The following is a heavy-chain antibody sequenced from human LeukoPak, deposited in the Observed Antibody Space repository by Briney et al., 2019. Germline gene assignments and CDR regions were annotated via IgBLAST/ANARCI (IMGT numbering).Heavy chain of an antibody. CDR1: GFTFSSYS. CDR3: ARGPRVWFRYSGYDLVPLDY. J-gene: IGHJ4*02. V-gene: IGHV3-21*01. CDR2: ISSSSSYI. Sequence: PGGSLRLSCAASGFTFSSYSMNWVRQAPGKGLEWVSSISSSSSYIYYADSVKGRFTISRDNAKNSLYLQMNSLRAEDTAVYYCARGPRVWFRYSGYDLVPLDYWGQGTLVTVSS. D-gene: IGHD5-12*01.